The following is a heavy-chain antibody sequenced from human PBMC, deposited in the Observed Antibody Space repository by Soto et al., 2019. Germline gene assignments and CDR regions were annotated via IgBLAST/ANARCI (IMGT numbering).Heavy chain of an antibody. CDR3: ARQRTTVVTQAYFDH. CDR1: GESISSSSYY. V-gene: IGHV4-39*01. J-gene: IGHJ4*02. CDR2: IYYSGRT. D-gene: IGHD2-21*02. Sequence: SETLSLTCIVSGESISSSSYYWGWIRQPPGKGLEWIGSIYYSGRTYYNPSFKSRVTISIDTSKNQFSLKLSSVTATDTAVYYCARQRTTVVTQAYFDHWGQGALVTVSS.